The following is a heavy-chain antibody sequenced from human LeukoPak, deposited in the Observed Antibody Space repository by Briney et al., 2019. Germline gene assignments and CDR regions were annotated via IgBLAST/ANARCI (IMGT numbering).Heavy chain of an antibody. J-gene: IGHJ5*02. CDR2: IYTSGST. CDR3: ARDTDGSSSWYFRFDP. Sequence: SETLSLPCTVSGGSISCYYWSWIRPPAGKGLEWIGRIYTSGSTNYNPSLKSRVTMSVDTSKNQFSLKLSSVTAADTAVYYCARDTDGSSSWYFRFDPWGQGTLVTVSA. V-gene: IGHV4-4*07. D-gene: IGHD6-13*01. CDR1: GGSISCYY.